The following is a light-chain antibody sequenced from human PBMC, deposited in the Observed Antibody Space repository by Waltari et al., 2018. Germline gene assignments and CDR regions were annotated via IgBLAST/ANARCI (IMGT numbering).Light chain of an antibody. Sequence: QSALTQPPSASGSPGQSVTISCTGTSSEVGGYNYVSWYQQPPGKAPKLMIYEVSKRPSGVPDRFSGSKSGNTASLTVSGLQAEDEADYYCSSYAGSNNYVVFGGGTKLTVL. J-gene: IGLJ2*01. V-gene: IGLV2-8*01. CDR2: EVS. CDR1: SSEVGGYNY. CDR3: SSYAGSNNYVV.